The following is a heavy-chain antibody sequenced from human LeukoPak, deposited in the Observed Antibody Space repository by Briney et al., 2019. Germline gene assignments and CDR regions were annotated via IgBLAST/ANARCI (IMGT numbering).Heavy chain of an antibody. Sequence: ASVKVSCKASGYTFTGYYMHWVRQAPGQGLEWMGWINPNSGGTNYAQKFQGRVTMARDTSTGTVYMELSSLRSEDTAVYYCARSAQDTVLANYYYYYMDVWGTGTTVTVSS. CDR3: ARSAQDTVLANYYYYYMDV. J-gene: IGHJ6*03. V-gene: IGHV1-2*02. CDR2: INPNSGGT. D-gene: IGHD5-18*01. CDR1: GYTFTGYY.